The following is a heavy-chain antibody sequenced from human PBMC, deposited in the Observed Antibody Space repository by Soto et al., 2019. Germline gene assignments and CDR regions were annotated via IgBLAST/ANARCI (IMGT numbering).Heavy chain of an antibody. CDR1: GYSFTSYL. CDR2: IYPGDSDT. V-gene: IGHV5-51*01. CDR3: ARHQEESRSFKWFDP. J-gene: IGHJ5*02. Sequence: GESLKIYFKGSGYSFTSYLICWVRQMPGKGLEWMGIIYPGDSDTRYSPSFQGQVTISADKSISTAYLQWSRLKASDTAMYYCARHQEESRSFKWFDPWGQGTLVTVSS. D-gene: IGHD6-13*01.